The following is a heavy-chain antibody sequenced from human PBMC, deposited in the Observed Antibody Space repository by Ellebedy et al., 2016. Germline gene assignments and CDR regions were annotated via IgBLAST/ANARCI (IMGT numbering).Heavy chain of an antibody. V-gene: IGHV3-30*18. CDR3: AKDHYSYANPYFDY. Sequence: GESLKISXAASGFTFSSYGMHWVRQAPGKGLEWVAVISYDGSNKYYADSVKGRFTISRDNSKNTLYLQMNSLRAEDTAVYYCAKDHYSYANPYFDYWGQGTLVTVSS. D-gene: IGHD5-18*01. J-gene: IGHJ4*02. CDR2: ISYDGSNK. CDR1: GFTFSSYG.